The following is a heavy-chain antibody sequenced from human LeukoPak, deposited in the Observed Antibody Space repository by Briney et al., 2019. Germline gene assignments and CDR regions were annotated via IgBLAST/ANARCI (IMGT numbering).Heavy chain of an antibody. V-gene: IGHV3-23*01. Sequence: PGGSLRLSCAASGFTLSSYGIHWVRQAPGKGLEWVSAISGSGGSTYYADSVKGRFTISRDNSKNTLYLQMNSLRAEDTAVYYCAKLRPTGYSYGYDAFDIWGQGTMVTVSS. J-gene: IGHJ3*02. CDR3: AKLRPTGYSYGYDAFDI. CDR1: GFTLSSYG. CDR2: ISGSGGST. D-gene: IGHD5-18*01.